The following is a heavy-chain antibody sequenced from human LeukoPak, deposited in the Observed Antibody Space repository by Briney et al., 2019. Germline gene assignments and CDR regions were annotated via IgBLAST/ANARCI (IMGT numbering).Heavy chain of an antibody. Sequence: ASVKVSCKASGYTFTCYGISWVRQAPGQGLEWMGWISAYNGNTNYAQKLQGRVTMTTDTSTSTAYMELRSLRSEDTAVYYCARGGAIYSGSYYWFDPWGQGTLVTVSS. CDR2: ISAYNGNT. CDR1: GYTFTCYG. V-gene: IGHV1-18*01. J-gene: IGHJ5*02. D-gene: IGHD1-26*01. CDR3: ARGGAIYSGSYYWFDP.